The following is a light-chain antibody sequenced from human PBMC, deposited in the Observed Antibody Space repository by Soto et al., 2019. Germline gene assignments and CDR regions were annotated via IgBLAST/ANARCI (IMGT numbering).Light chain of an antibody. V-gene: IGKV3-15*01. J-gene: IGKJ5*01. CDR1: QSVGNN. CDR3: QQYNNWPPLN. Sequence: EIVMAQAPVPLSVSSGEIVTLSWRASQSVGNNLAWRQQKPGQAPRLLIYGASTRATGFPARFSGSGSGTEFTLTISSLQSEDFAVYYCQQYNNWPPLNFGQGTRLEIK. CDR2: GAS.